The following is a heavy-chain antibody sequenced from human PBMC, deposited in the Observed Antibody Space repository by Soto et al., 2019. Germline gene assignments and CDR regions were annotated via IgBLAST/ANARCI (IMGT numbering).Heavy chain of an antibody. CDR2: IYWDDDK. Sequence: QITLKESGPTLVKPTQTLTLTCTFSGFSLSTSGVGVGWIRQPPGKALEWLALIYWDDDKRYSPSLKSRLTITKDTSKNQVVLTMTNMDPVDTATYYCARMTTVTTSFDYWCQGTLVTVSS. CDR3: ARMTTVTTSFDY. V-gene: IGHV2-5*02. J-gene: IGHJ4*02. CDR1: GFSLSTSGVG. D-gene: IGHD4-17*01.